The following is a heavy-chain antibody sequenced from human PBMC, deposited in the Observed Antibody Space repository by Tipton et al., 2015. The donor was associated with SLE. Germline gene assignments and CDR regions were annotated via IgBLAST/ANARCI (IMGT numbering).Heavy chain of an antibody. V-gene: IGHV3-48*03. D-gene: IGHD6-13*01. CDR1: GFTFSSYE. CDR2: ISSSGSTI. J-gene: IGHJ4*02. Sequence: SLRLSCAASGFTFSSYEMNWVRQAPGKGLEWVSYISSSGSTIYYADSVKGRFTISRDNAKNSLYLQMNSLRAEDTAVYYCAREGYSSSGGLYWGQGTLVTVSS. CDR3: AREGYSSSGGLY.